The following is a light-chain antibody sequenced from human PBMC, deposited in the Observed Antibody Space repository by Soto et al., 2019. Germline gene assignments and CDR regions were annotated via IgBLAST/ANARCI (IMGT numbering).Light chain of an antibody. CDR3: LHRYNWPLT. Sequence: EIVLTQSPATLSLSPGERATLSCRASQSVSSYLAWYQHKPGQAPRLLIYDASNRATGIPARFSGSGSGTDFPLTISRLEPGDFAVYYCLHRYNWPLTFGGGTKVEVK. CDR1: QSVSSY. V-gene: IGKV3-11*01. J-gene: IGKJ4*01. CDR2: DAS.